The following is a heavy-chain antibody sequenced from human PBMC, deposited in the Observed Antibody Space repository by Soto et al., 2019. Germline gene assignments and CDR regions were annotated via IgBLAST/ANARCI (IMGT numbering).Heavy chain of an antibody. CDR1: GYTFVSYG. D-gene: IGHD6-19*01. CDR3: SRDAQQWLFAAFDI. Sequence: QVQLVQSGAEVKEPGASVKVSCKASGYTFVSYGLSWVRQAPGQGIEWMGWISPYNSNTNYAQKFQGIVTMTTDTSTSTVYMELRSLRSDDTAVYYCSRDAQQWLFAAFDIWGQGTMVTVSS. CDR2: ISPYNSNT. J-gene: IGHJ3*02. V-gene: IGHV1-18*01.